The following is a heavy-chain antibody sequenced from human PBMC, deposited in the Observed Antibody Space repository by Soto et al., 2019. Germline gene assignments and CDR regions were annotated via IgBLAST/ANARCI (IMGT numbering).Heavy chain of an antibody. D-gene: IGHD2-15*01. Sequence: ASVKVSCKASGYTFTRYTMNWVRQAPGQRLEWMGWINPDNGNTKSSQKFQDRVIITRDTSASTAYMDLSSLRSEDTAVYYCARGIATGQLDPWGQGSLVTVSS. CDR2: INPDNGNT. CDR3: ARGIATGQLDP. J-gene: IGHJ5*02. CDR1: GYTFTRYT. V-gene: IGHV1-3*01.